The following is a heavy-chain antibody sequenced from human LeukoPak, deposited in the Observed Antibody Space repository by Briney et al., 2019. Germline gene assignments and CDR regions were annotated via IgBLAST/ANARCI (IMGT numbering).Heavy chain of an antibody. CDR2: ISGSGGST. CDR1: GFSFSGYA. D-gene: IGHD1-26*01. J-gene: IGHJ4*02. CDR3: VKDGGEWDTLS. Sequence: QSGGSLRLSCVASGFSFSGYAMIWVRQAPGKGLEWVSAISGSGGSTYYAGSVKGRFTISRDNSKNTLYLQMISLRAEDTAIYYCVKDGGEWDTLSWGQGTLVTVSS. V-gene: IGHV3-23*01.